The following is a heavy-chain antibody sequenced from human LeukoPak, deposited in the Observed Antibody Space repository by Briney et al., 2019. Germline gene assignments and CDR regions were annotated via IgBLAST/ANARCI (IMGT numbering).Heavy chain of an antibody. V-gene: IGHV2-5*01. J-gene: IGHJ4*02. CDR2: VYGNDDK. Sequence: ESGPTLVKPTQTLTLTCTFSGFSLTTSGVGVGWIRQHPGKALEWVAVVYGNDDKLYSSSLRSRLTITKDTSKNQVVLTMTNMDPVDTATYYCASQLLSRGYFDHWGQGTLVTVSS. CDR1: GFSLTTSGVG. CDR3: ASQLLSRGYFDH. D-gene: IGHD1-1*01.